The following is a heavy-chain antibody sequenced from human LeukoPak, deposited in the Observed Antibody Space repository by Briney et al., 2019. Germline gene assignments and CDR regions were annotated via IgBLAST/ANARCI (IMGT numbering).Heavy chain of an antibody. V-gene: IGHV3-7*02. J-gene: IGHJ4*02. CDR1: GFTFRRYW. CDR3: VGLGENY. CDR2: INQDGSEK. Sequence: GGSLRLSCAASGFTFRRYWMSGARQASGKGLEWVANINQDGSEKYYVDSVKGRFTISRDNAKNSLYLQMNSLRAEDTAVYYCVGLGENYWGQGTLVTVSS. D-gene: IGHD3-10*01.